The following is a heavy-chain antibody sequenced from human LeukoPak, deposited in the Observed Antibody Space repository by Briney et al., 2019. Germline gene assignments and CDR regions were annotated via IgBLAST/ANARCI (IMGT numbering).Heavy chain of an antibody. CDR2: IKQDGSEK. D-gene: IGHD5-18*01. Sequence: GGSLRLSCAASGFTFSSYWMSWVRQAPGKGLEWVANIKQDGSEKYYVDSVKGRFTISRDNAKNSLYLQMNSLRAEDTAVYYCAREPQPPRLPYYFDYWGQGTLVTVSS. CDR3: AREPQPPRLPYYFDY. J-gene: IGHJ4*02. V-gene: IGHV3-7*01. CDR1: GFTFSSYW.